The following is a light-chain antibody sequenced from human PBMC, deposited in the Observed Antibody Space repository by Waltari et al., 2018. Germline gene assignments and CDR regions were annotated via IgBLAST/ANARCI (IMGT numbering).Light chain of an antibody. CDR3: SAWDSNLNAWV. J-gene: IGLJ3*02. V-gene: IGLV10-54*04. Sequence: QAGLTQPPSVSKDLRQTATLTCTGNSNNVGHQGAAWLQQYHGHPPKLLFYRNNNRPSGISARFSASRSANTASLTITGLQPEDEADYYCSAWDSNLNAWVFGGGTKLTVL. CDR2: RNN. CDR1: SNNVGHQG.